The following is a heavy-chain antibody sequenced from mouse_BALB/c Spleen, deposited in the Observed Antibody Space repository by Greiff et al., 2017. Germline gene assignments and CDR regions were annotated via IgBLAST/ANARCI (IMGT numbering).Heavy chain of an antibody. D-gene: IGHD1-1*01. CDR1: GFTFSSYA. J-gene: IGHJ2*01. V-gene: IGHV5-6-5*01. Sequence: EVKLVESGGGLVKPGGSLKLSCAASGFTFSSYAMSWVRQTPEKRLEWVASISSGGSTYYPDSVKGRFTISRDNARNILYLQMSSLRSEDTAMYYCARHNYYGTFDYWGQGTTLTVSS. CDR2: ISSGGST. CDR3: ARHNYYGTFDY.